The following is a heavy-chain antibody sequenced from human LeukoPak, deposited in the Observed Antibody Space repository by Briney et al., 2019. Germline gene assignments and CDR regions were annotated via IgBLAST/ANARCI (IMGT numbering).Heavy chain of an antibody. J-gene: IGHJ4*02. CDR3: ARGFRDIVVVVAATFTGFDY. V-gene: IGHV4-34*01. CDR1: GGSFGGYY. D-gene: IGHD2-15*01. Sequence: SETLSLTCAVYGGSFGGYYWSWIRQPPGKGLEWIGEINHSGSTNYNPSLKSRVTISVDTSKNQFSLKLSSVTAADTAVYYCARGFRDIVVVVAATFTGFDYWGQGTLVTVSS. CDR2: INHSGST.